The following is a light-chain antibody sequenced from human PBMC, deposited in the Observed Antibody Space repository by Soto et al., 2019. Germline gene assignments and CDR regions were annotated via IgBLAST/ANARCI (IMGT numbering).Light chain of an antibody. J-gene: IGLJ1*01. Sequence: QSVLTQPASVSGSPGQSITISCTGTSSDVGGYDYVSWYQQHPGKAPKVIIYDVNNRPSGVSSRFSGSKSGNPASLSISGLPAEDEADYYCSSYSSSAINYVFGSGTKVTVL. CDR3: SSYSSSAINYV. V-gene: IGLV2-14*03. CDR2: DVN. CDR1: SSDVGGYDY.